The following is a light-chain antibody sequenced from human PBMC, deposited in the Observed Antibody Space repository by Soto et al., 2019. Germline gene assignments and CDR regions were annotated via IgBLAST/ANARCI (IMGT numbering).Light chain of an antibody. Sequence: QSVLTQPASVSGSPGQSITISCTGTSSAVGSYNLVSWYQQHPGKAPKLMIYEVSKRPSGVSNRFSGSKSGNTASLTISGLQAEDEADYYCCSYAGSSTSHVVFGGGTKLTVL. CDR1: SSAVGSYNL. CDR2: EVS. CDR3: CSYAGSSTSHVV. V-gene: IGLV2-23*02. J-gene: IGLJ2*01.